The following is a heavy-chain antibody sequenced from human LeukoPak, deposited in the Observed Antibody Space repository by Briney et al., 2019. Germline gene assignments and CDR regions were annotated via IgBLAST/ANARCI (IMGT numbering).Heavy chain of an antibody. CDR3: AKDPFSRHSDYVWETDY. CDR1: GFTFDDYA. CDR2: ISGDGGST. Sequence: PGGSLRLSCAASGFTFDDYAMHWVRQAPGKGLEWVSLISGDGGSTYYADSVKGRFTISRDNSRNSLYLQMNSLRSEDTAFYYCAKDPFSRHSDYVWETDYWGQGTLVTVSS. V-gene: IGHV3-43*02. D-gene: IGHD3-16*01. J-gene: IGHJ4*02.